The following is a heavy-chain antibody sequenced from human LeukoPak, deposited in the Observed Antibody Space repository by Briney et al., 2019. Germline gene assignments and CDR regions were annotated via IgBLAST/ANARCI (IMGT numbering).Heavy chain of an antibody. CDR1: GYTFTNYA. CDR3: ARAEDTAMVTPIGY. V-gene: IGHV1-18*01. CDR2: ISAYNGNT. D-gene: IGHD5-18*01. Sequence: ASVKVSCKASGYTFTNYAMNWVRQAPGQGLEWMGWISAYNGNTNYAQKLQGRVTMTTDTSTSTAYMELRSLRSDDTAVYYCARAEDTAMVTPIGYWGQGTLVTVSS. J-gene: IGHJ4*02.